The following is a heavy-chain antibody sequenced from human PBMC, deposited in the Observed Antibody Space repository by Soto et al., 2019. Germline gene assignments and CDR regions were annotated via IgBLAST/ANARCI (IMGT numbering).Heavy chain of an antibody. Sequence: GGSLRLSCAASGFTFSSYAMSWVRQAPGKGLEWVSAISGSGGSTYYADSVKGRFTISRDNSKNTLYLKMNSLRAEDTALFYCAKEDSARHISSGYLDYWGQGTLVTVSS. CDR1: GFTFSSYA. CDR3: AKEDSARHISSGYLDY. D-gene: IGHD6-19*01. J-gene: IGHJ4*02. V-gene: IGHV3-23*01. CDR2: ISGSGGST.